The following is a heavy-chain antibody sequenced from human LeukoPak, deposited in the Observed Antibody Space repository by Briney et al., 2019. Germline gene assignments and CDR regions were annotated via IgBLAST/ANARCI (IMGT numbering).Heavy chain of an antibody. CDR2: IIPIFGTA. CDR1: GYTLTYYG. CDR3: ARGGIPFGVVIPGYYYYGMDV. J-gene: IGHJ6*02. V-gene: IGHV1-69*13. Sequence: SVKVSCKASGYTLTYYGVSWVRQAPGQGLEWMGGIIPIFGTANYAQKFQGRVTITADESTSTAYMELSSLRSEDTAVYYCARGGIPFGVVIPGYYYYGMDVWGQGTTVTVSS. D-gene: IGHD3-3*01.